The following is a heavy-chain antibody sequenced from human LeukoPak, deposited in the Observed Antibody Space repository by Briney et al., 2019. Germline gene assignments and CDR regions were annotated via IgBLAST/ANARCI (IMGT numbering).Heavy chain of an antibody. CDR2: ILYDGITI. CDR3: AKDEAFGVVTKGYFDY. V-gene: IGHV3-30*02. D-gene: IGHD3-3*01. J-gene: IGHJ4*02. Sequence: KPGGSLRLSCAAAGFTFSSCGMHWVRQAPGKGLDWVAFILYDGITIYYADSVKGRFTISRDNSKNTLYLQLNSLRAEDTAVYYCAKDEAFGVVTKGYFDYWGQGTLVTVSS. CDR1: GFTFSSCG.